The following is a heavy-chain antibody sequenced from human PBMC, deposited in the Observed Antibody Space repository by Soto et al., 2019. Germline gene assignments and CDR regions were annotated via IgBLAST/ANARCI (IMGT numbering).Heavy chain of an antibody. J-gene: IGHJ6*03. CDR1: GYTFSSYD. Sequence: QVQLVQSGAEVKKPGASVKVSCKASGYTFSSYDIIWVRQATGQGLEWMGWMNPNSGHAGFAQKFQGRVTLTRNTSISTAYMELSSLRSEDTAVYFCARRLSSSTYYSYLDVWGKGTTVTVSS. CDR2: MNPNSGHA. D-gene: IGHD6-6*01. V-gene: IGHV1-8*01. CDR3: ARRLSSSTYYSYLDV.